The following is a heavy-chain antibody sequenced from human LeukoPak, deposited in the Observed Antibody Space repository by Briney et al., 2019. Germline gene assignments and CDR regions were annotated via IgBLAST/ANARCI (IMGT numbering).Heavy chain of an antibody. Sequence: ASVKVSCKASGYTFISFYIHWVRQAAGQGLEWMGIINPSGGSTSYAQKFQGRITMTRDVSTSTVYMELSSLRSEDTAVYYCARDLFGGGFWGQGTLVTVSS. CDR2: INPSGGST. CDR1: GYTFISFY. J-gene: IGHJ4*02. CDR3: ARDLFGGGF. V-gene: IGHV1-46*01. D-gene: IGHD3-16*01.